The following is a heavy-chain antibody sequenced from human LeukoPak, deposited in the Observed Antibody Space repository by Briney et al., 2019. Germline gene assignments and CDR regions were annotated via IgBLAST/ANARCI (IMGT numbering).Heavy chain of an antibody. D-gene: IGHD6-13*01. Sequence: ASVKVSCKASGYTFTSYDINWVRQATGQGLEWMGWMNPNSGNTGYAQKFQGRVTMTRNTSISTAYMELSSLRSEDTAVYYCARGRKNIAAKLKNWFDPWGQGTLVTVSS. J-gene: IGHJ5*02. V-gene: IGHV1-8*01. CDR3: ARGRKNIAAKLKNWFDP. CDR1: GYTFTSYD. CDR2: MNPNSGNT.